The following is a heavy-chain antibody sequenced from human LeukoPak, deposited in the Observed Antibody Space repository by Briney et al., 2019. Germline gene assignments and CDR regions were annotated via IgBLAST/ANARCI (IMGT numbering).Heavy chain of an antibody. CDR2: TYTGGNS. CDR3: ARGSRGSAAVVAPRSFDI. V-gene: IGHV3-53*01. J-gene: IGHJ3*02. Sequence: PGGSLRLSCAASGFTVSSIHMVWVRQAPGKGLEWVSVTYTGGNSYYADSVKGRFIISRDISKNTLYLQMNSLRAEDSALYYCARGSRGSAAVVAPRSFDIWGQGTMVTVSS. CDR1: GFTVSSIH. D-gene: IGHD3-22*01.